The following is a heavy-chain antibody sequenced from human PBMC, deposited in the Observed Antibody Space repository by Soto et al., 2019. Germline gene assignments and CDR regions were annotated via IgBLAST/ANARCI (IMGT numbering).Heavy chain of an antibody. Sequence: ASAKVSCKASGYTFSSYGISWGRHAPGQGLEWMGWISAYNGNTNYAQKLQGRVTMTTDTSTSTAYMELRSLRSDDTVVYYCARDVTVTTYYMDVWGKGTTVTVSS. V-gene: IGHV1-18*01. CDR3: ARDVTVTTYYMDV. J-gene: IGHJ6*03. D-gene: IGHD4-17*01. CDR1: GYTFSSYG. CDR2: ISAYNGNT.